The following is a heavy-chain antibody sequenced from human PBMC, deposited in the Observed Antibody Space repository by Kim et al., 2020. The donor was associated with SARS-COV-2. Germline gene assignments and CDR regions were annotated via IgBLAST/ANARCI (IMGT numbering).Heavy chain of an antibody. J-gene: IGHJ2*01. CDR2: IYYSGST. V-gene: IGHV4-31*03. D-gene: IGHD5-18*01. Sequence: SETLSLTCTVSGGSISSGGYYWSWIRQHPGKGLEWIGYIYYSGSTYYNPSLKSRVTISVDTSKNQFSLKLSSVTAADTAVYYCARDRDPYRTAMVTGYFDLWGRGTLVTVSS. CDR3: ARDRDPYRTAMVTGYFDL. CDR1: GGSISSGGYY.